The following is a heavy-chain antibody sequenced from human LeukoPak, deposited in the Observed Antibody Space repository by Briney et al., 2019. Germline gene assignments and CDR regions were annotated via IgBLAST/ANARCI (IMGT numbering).Heavy chain of an antibody. J-gene: IGHJ5*02. CDR1: VYTCAANY. V-gene: IGHV1-2*02. CDR3: ARVRDWFDP. CDR2: INPNSGGT. Sequence: ASVKVSCKASVYTCAANYIHWVRQAPGQELEYMGWINPNSGGTNYAQKFQGRVTMTRDTSISTAYMELSRLRSDDTAVYYCARVRDWFDPWGQGTLVTVSS.